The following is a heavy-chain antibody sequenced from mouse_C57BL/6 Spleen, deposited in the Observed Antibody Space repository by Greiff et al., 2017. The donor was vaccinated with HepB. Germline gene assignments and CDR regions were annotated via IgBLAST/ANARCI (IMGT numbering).Heavy chain of an antibody. J-gene: IGHJ3*01. D-gene: IGHD1-1*01. Sequence: LQPGAELVKPGASVKLSCKASGYTFTSYWMHWVKQRPGQGLEWIGMIHPNSGSTNYNEKFKSKATLTVDKSSSTAYMQLSSLTSEDSAVYYCARWGYYYGSSPPAWFAYWGQGTLVTVSA. V-gene: IGHV1-64*01. CDR2: IHPNSGST. CDR1: GYTFTSYW. CDR3: ARWGYYYGSSPPAWFAY.